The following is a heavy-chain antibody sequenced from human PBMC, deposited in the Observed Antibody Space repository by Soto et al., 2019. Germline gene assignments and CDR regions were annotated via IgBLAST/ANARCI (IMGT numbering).Heavy chain of an antibody. CDR2: INPNNGAT. CDR1: RYIFTAYF. CDR3: ASHDPGGRLGP. D-gene: IGHD1-1*01. J-gene: IGHJ5*02. Sequence: ASVKVSCKAPRYIFTAYFMHWVRQAPGQGLEWMGWINPNNGATHYGLSFQGRVTMTRDTSISTAYMELSSLRSDDTAVYYCASHDPGGRLGPWGQGTLVTVSS. V-gene: IGHV1-2*02.